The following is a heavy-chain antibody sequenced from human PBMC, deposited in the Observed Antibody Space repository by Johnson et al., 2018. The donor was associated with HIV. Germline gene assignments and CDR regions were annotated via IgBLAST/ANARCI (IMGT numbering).Heavy chain of an antibody. Sequence: VQLVESGGGLVQPGGSLRLSCAASGFTFSSYAMSWVRQAPGKGLEWVSAISGSGGSTYYADSVKGRFTISRDNSKNTLYLQMNNLRLEDTAVYYCARGAAVSGTLVDPFDIWGRGTMITVSS. CDR2: ISGSGGST. CDR1: GFTFSSYA. J-gene: IGHJ3*02. CDR3: ARGAAVSGTLVDPFDI. V-gene: IGHV3-23*04. D-gene: IGHD1-26*01.